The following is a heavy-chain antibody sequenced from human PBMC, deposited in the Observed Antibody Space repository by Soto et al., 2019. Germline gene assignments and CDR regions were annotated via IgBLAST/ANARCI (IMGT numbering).Heavy chain of an antibody. D-gene: IGHD1-1*01. J-gene: IGHJ6*02. V-gene: IGHV1-46*01. CDR2: INPSGGST. Sequence: WASVKVSCKASGYTFTSYYMHWVRQAPGQGLEWMGIINPSGGSTSYAQKFQGRVTMTRDTSTSTVYMELSSLRSEDTAVYYCARDQGDGYNYSRGGYGMDVWGQGTTVTVSS. CDR1: GYTFTSYY. CDR3: ARDQGDGYNYSRGGYGMDV.